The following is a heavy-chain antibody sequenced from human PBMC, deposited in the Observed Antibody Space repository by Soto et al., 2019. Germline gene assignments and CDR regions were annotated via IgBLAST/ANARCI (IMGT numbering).Heavy chain of an antibody. CDR1: GGSISSGGYS. Sequence: QLQLQESGSGLVKPSQTLSLTCAVSGGSISSGGYSWSWIRQPPGKGLEWIGYSYHSGSTYYNPSLKSRVTISVDRSKNQFSLKLSSVTAADTAVYYCATARTPGYCLSTSCFNWFDPWGQGTLVSVSS. D-gene: IGHD2-2*01. J-gene: IGHJ5*02. CDR3: ATARTPGYCLSTSCFNWFDP. CDR2: SYHSGST. V-gene: IGHV4-30-2*01.